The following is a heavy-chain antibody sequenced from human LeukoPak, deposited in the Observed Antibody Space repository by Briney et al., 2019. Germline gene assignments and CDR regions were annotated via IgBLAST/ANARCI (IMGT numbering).Heavy chain of an antibody. CDR1: GYSFTNYD. V-gene: IGHV1-8*01. J-gene: IGHJ6*03. CDR3: ARDVLGPYYMDV. Sequence: ASVKVSCKASGYSFTNYDINWVRQATGQGLEWMGWMNPNSGNTGYAQKFQGRVTITADESTSTAYMELSSLRSEDTAVYYCARDVLGPYYMDVWGKGTTVTVSS. CDR2: MNPNSGNT. D-gene: IGHD7-27*01.